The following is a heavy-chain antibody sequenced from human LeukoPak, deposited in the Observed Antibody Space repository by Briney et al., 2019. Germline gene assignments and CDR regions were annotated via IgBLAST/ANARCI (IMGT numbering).Heavy chain of an antibody. CDR3: ARDTVNHYYYYMDV. V-gene: IGHV1-2*02. CDR2: INPNSGGT. J-gene: IGHJ6*03. CDR1: GYTFTGYY. D-gene: IGHD4-11*01. Sequence: GASVTVSCKASGYTFTGYYIHWVRQAPGPGLEWMGWINPNSGGTNNAQKFQGRVTMTRDTSISTAYMELSRMRSDDTAVYYCARDTVNHYYYYMDVWGKGTTVTVSS.